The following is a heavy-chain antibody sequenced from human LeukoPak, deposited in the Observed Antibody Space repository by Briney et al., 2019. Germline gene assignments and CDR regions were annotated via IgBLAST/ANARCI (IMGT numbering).Heavy chain of an antibody. V-gene: IGHV3-23*01. J-gene: IGHJ4*02. CDR2: ISGSGGST. Sequence: GGSLRLSCAASGFTFSSYAMSWVRQAPGKELEWVSAISGSGGSTYYADSVKGRFTISRDNSKNTLYLQMNSLRAEDTAVYYCAKSHLIVVVPAAIGYWGQGTLVTVSS. CDR3: AKSHLIVVVPAAIGY. CDR1: GFTFSSYA. D-gene: IGHD2-2*01.